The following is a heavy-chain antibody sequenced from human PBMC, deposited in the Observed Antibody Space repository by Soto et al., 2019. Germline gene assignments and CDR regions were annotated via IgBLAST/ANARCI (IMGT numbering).Heavy chain of an antibody. D-gene: IGHD3-22*01. V-gene: IGHV4-31*03. CDR3: ARARGNPLLLLSDAFDI. Sequence: QVQLQESGPGLVKPSQTLSLTCTVSGGSISSVGYYWSWIRQHPGKGLEWIGYIYYSGSTYYNPSLKSRVTISVDTSKNQFSLKLSSVTAADTAVYYCARARGNPLLLLSDAFDIWGQGTMVTVSS. J-gene: IGHJ3*02. CDR1: GGSISSVGYY. CDR2: IYYSGST.